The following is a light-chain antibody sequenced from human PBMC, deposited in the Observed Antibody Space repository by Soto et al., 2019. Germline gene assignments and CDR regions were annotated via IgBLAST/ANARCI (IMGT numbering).Light chain of an antibody. CDR1: SSNIGSNY. CDR2: RNN. J-gene: IGLJ1*01. V-gene: IGLV1-47*01. CDR3: AAWDESVGVTYV. Sequence: QSVLTQPPSASGTPGQRVTISCSGSSSNIGSNYVYWYQQLPGTAPKLLIYRNNQRPSGVPDRFSGSKSGTSASLAITGLRSEDEADYYCAAWDESVGVTYVFGTGTKLTVL.